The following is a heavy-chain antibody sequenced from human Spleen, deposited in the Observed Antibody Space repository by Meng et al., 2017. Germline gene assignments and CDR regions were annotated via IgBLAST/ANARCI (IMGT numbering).Heavy chain of an antibody. Sequence: GESLKISCAASGFTFSSYWMSWVRQAPGKGLEWVANIKQDGSEKYYVDSVKGRFTISRDNAKKSLYLQMNSLRAEDTAVYYCARLTGRGFDYWGQGTLVTVSS. D-gene: IGHD7-27*01. J-gene: IGHJ4*02. V-gene: IGHV3-7*01. CDR3: ARLTGRGFDY. CDR1: GFTFSSYW. CDR2: IKQDGSEK.